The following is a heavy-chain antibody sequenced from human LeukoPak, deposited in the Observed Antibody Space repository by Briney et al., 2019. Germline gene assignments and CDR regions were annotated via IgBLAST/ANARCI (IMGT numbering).Heavy chain of an antibody. Sequence: ASVKVSCTASGYAFTVYYMHWVRQAPRQGIGWMGWLNPNRGGTNYAQKFQGRVTMTRETSISTAYMELSRLRSDDTAVYYCARDHNNWNYGRRYYYMDVWGKGTTVTVSS. CDR1: GYAFTVYY. V-gene: IGHV1-2*02. J-gene: IGHJ6*03. D-gene: IGHD1-7*01. CDR2: LNPNRGGT. CDR3: ARDHNNWNYGRRYYYMDV.